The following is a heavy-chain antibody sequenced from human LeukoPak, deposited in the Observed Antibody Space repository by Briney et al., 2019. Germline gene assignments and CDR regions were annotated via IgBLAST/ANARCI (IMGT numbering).Heavy chain of an antibody. Sequence: GGSLRLSCVACGFSFSDYYMSWIRQAPGRGLEWISYISGSGSDLYYADSVKGRFTISRDNANNSLYLQMNSLRAEDTAVYYCARDNAHYDFWSGYYRYYYYGMDVWGQGTTVTVSS. V-gene: IGHV3-11*04. CDR3: ARDNAHYDFWSGYYRYYYYGMDV. D-gene: IGHD3-3*01. CDR2: ISGSGSDL. CDR1: GFSFSDYY. J-gene: IGHJ6*02.